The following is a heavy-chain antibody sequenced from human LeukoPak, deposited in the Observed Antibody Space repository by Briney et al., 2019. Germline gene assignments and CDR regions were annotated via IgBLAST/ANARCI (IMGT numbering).Heavy chain of an antibody. J-gene: IGHJ4*02. CDR3: ASAYGGYSDY. V-gene: IGHV3-30-3*01. Sequence: GGSLRLSCAASGFTFSSYAMHWVRQAPGKGLEWVAVISYDGGNKYYADSVKGRFTISRDNSKNTLYLQMNSLRAEDTAVYYCASAYGGYSDYWGQGTLVTVSS. D-gene: IGHD5-12*01. CDR1: GFTFSSYA. CDR2: ISYDGGNK.